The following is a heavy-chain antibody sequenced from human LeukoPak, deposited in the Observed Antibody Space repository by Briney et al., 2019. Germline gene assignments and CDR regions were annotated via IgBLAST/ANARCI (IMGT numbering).Heavy chain of an antibody. CDR3: TKIPAYDSWSGYYSPTASFDY. CDR1: GFTFSSYS. CDR2: ISGSGGST. J-gene: IGHJ4*02. Sequence: QTGGSLRLSCAASGFTFSSYSMSWVRQAPGKELEWVSAISGSGGSTYYADSVKGRFTIYRDNSKNTLYLQMNSLRAENTAIYYCTKIPAYDSWSGYYSPTASFDYWGQGTLVTVSS. V-gene: IGHV3-23*01. D-gene: IGHD3-3*01.